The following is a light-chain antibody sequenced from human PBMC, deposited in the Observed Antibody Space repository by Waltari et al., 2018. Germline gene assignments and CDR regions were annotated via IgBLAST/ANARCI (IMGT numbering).Light chain of an antibody. CDR2: WAS. V-gene: IGKV4-1*01. J-gene: IGKJ2*01. CDR1: QSLLYNSNNKNY. CDR3: QQYYTAPYT. Sequence: DIVMTQSPDSLAVSLGEKATINCKSNQSLLYNSNNKNYLAWYQQKPGRPLKLFFYWASSRESGVPDRFSGSGSGTDCTLTIGSLQAEDVAVYYCQQYYTAPYTFGQGTKLEIK.